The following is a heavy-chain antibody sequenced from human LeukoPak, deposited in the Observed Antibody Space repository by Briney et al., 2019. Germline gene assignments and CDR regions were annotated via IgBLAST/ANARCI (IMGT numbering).Heavy chain of an antibody. CDR1: GFTFSSYA. Sequence: GGSLRLSCAASGFTFSSYAMHWVRQAPGKGLEWVAVISYDGSNKYYADSVKGRFTISRDNSKNTLYLQMNSLRAEDTAVYYCAKSGGYGDLFIDYWGQGTLVTVSS. CDR3: AKSGGYGDLFIDY. J-gene: IGHJ4*02. D-gene: IGHD4-17*01. V-gene: IGHV3-30*04. CDR2: ISYDGSNK.